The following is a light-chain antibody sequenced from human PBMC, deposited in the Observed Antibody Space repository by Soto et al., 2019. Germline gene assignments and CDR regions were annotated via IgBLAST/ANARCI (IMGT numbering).Light chain of an antibody. V-gene: IGLV2-8*01. CDR3: SSYEVNNDLKL. CDR2: EVT. J-gene: IGLJ2*01. CDR1: SSDVGGSNY. Sequence: QSVLTQPPSASESPGQSVTISCTGTSSDVGGSNYVSWYQHHPGKAPKLIIYEVTKRPSGVPDRFSGSKSGNTASLTVSGLQAEDEADYHCSSYEVNNDLKLFGGGTKLTVL.